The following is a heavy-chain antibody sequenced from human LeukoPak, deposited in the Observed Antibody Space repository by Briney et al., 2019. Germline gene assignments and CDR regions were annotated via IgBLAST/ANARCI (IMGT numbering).Heavy chain of an antibody. V-gene: IGHV4-39*07. CDR1: GASISSNNYY. CDR2: IYYSGST. D-gene: IGHD3-3*01. J-gene: IGHJ4*02. CDR3: ARGGRFLEWLLRPGTYYFDY. Sequence: SETLSLTCTVSGASISSNNYYWGWIRQPPGKGLEWIGSIYYSGSTYYNPSLKSRVTISVDTSKNQFSLKLSSVTAADTAVYYCARGGRFLEWLLRPGTYYFDYWGQGTLVTVSS.